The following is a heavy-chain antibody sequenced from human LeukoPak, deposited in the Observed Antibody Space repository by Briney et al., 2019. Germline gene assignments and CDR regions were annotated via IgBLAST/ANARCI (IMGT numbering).Heavy chain of an antibody. J-gene: IGHJ5*02. D-gene: IGHD3-10*01. Sequence: ASVKVSCKASGGTFSSYAINWVRQAPGQGLEWMGGIIPIFGATNYAQRFQGRVTITADESTTTAYMELSSLRSEDTAVYYCARGVQEYYGSANYIFDTWGQGTQVTVSS. CDR3: ARGVQEYYGSANYIFDT. CDR1: GGTFSSYA. V-gene: IGHV1-69*13. CDR2: IIPIFGAT.